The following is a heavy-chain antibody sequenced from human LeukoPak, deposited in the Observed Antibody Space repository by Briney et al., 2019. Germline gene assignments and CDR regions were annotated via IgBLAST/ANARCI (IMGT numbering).Heavy chain of an antibody. V-gene: IGHV3-43*02. Sequence: GGSLRLSCAASGFTFDDYAMHWVRQAPGKGLEWVSLVSGDGDSTNYADSLKGRFIISRGNSKNSLYLQMNSLRTEDTALYYCAKDIERSGYYRYFDYWGQGTLVTVSS. D-gene: IGHD3-22*01. CDR1: GFTFDDYA. CDR2: VSGDGDST. CDR3: AKDIERSGYYRYFDY. J-gene: IGHJ4*02.